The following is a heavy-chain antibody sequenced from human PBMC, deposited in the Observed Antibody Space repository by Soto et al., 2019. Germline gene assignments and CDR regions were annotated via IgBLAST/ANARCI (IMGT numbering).Heavy chain of an antibody. J-gene: IGHJ5*02. CDR3: AREIYPVDIIVVVVAATSWFDP. D-gene: IGHD2-15*01. CDR2: ISAYNGNT. V-gene: IGHV1-18*01. Sequence: ASVKVSCKASGYTFTSYGISWVRQAPGQGLEWMGWISAYNGNTNYAQKLQGRVTMTTDTSTSTAYMELRSLRSDDTAVYYCAREIYPVDIIVVVVAATSWFDPWGRG. CDR1: GYTFTSYG.